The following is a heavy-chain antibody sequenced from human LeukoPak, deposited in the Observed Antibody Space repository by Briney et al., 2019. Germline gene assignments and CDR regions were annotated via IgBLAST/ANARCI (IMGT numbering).Heavy chain of an antibody. CDR1: GYTFTDNY. CDR2: INLLSGGP. D-gene: IGHD3-3*01. V-gene: IGHV1-2*07. J-gene: IGHJ5*02. CDR3: AREGIKSFGGWAPFDP. Sequence: ASVKVSCKAAGYTFTDNYLHWVRQAPGQGLEWMGWINLLSGGPMHAYKFQGRVSMTSDTSLSKAYIELNGQKPIDTDIDFFAREGIKSFGGWAPFDPWGQGTLVTVS.